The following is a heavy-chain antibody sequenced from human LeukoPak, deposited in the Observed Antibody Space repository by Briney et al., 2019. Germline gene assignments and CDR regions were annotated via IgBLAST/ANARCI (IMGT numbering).Heavy chain of an antibody. CDR2: ISWNSGSI. D-gene: IGHD6-19*01. Sequence: GGSLRLSCAASGFTFDDYAMHWVRQAPGKGLEWVSGISWNSGSIGYADSVKGRFTISRDNAKNSLYLQMNSLRAEDTALYHCARAGLGDAFDIWGQGTMVTVSS. J-gene: IGHJ3*02. CDR3: ARAGLGDAFDI. V-gene: IGHV3-9*01. CDR1: GFTFDDYA.